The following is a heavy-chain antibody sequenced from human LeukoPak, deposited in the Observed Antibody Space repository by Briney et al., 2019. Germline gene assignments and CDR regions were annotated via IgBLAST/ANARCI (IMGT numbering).Heavy chain of an antibody. V-gene: IGHV4-38-2*02. J-gene: IGHJ4*02. D-gene: IGHD3-22*01. CDR1: GYSISSGYY. CDR3: AMYYYDSSGYYYFDY. Sequence: SETLSLTCTVFGYSISSGYYWGWIRQPPGKGLEWIGSIYHSGSTYYNPSLKSRVTISVDTSKNQFSLKLSSVTAADTAVYYCAMYYYDSSGYYYFDYWGQGTLVTVSS. CDR2: IYHSGST.